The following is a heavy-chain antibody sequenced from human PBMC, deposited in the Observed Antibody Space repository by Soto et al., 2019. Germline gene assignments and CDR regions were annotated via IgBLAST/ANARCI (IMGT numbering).Heavy chain of an antibody. CDR2: IWYDGSNK. Sequence: QVQLVESGGGVVQPGRSLRLSCAASGFTFSSYGMHWVRQAPGKGLEWVAVIWYDGSNKYYADSVKGRFTISRDNSKNTLYLQMNSLRAEDTAVYYCATSKGRDFWSGYPPGWGAMDVWGKGTTVTVSS. J-gene: IGHJ6*04. D-gene: IGHD3-3*01. V-gene: IGHV3-33*01. CDR3: ATSKGRDFWSGYPPGWGAMDV. CDR1: GFTFSSYG.